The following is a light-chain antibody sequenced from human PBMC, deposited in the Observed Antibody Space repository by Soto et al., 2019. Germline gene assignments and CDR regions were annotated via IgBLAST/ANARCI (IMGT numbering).Light chain of an antibody. V-gene: IGKV1-39*01. CDR1: ENVMTY. CDR3: QQSYTTPLT. Sequence: DIKMTQSPSSLSASVGDRVTMTCRASENVMTYLNWYQQKSGKAPKLLIYGASSLQGGVPSRFSGTGSETNFSLTISAVQPEDYAIYHCQQSYTTPLTFGPGTKVDFK. J-gene: IGKJ3*01. CDR2: GAS.